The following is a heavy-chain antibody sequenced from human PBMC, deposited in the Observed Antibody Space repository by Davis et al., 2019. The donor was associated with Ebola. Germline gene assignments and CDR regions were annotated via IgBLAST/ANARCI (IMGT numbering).Heavy chain of an antibody. D-gene: IGHD3-3*01. Sequence: GGSLRLSCRASGFTFGNYAMSWVRQAPGKGLEWVSIITSGGGSTYYADSVKGRFTISRDDSKNTLYLQLNSLRAEDRAVYYCAKSGLSFGVVKYHYGMDVWGKGTTVTVSS. CDR2: ITSGGGST. V-gene: IGHV3-23*01. J-gene: IGHJ6*04. CDR3: AKSGLSFGVVKYHYGMDV. CDR1: GFTFGNYA.